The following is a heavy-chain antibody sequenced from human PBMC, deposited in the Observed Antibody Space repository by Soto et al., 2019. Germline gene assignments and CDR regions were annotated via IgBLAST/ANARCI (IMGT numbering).Heavy chain of an antibody. J-gene: IGHJ2*01. Sequence: EVQLVESGGGLVQPGGSLRLSCAASGFTFSSYDMHWVRQATGKGLEWVSAIGTAGDPYYPGSVKGRFTISRENAKNSLYLQMNSPRADDTAVYYCARSSDGYNYWYFDLWGRGTLVTVSS. CDR2: IGTAGDP. CDR1: GFTFSSYD. CDR3: ARSSDGYNYWYFDL. V-gene: IGHV3-13*05. D-gene: IGHD5-12*01.